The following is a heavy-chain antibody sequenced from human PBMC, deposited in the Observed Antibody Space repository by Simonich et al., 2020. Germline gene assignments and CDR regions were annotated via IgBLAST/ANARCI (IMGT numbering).Heavy chain of an antibody. J-gene: IGHJ4*02. CDR3: ARWTATGYYFDY. D-gene: IGHD1-1*01. CDR1: GFTVSSNY. CDR2: IYSGGST. Sequence: EVQLVESGGGLIQPGGSLRLSCAASGFTVSSNYMSWVRQAPGKGLELGSVIYSGGSTYYADSVKGRFTISRDNSKNTLYLQINSLRAEDTAVYYCARWTATGYYFDYWGQGTLVTVSS. V-gene: IGHV3-53*01.